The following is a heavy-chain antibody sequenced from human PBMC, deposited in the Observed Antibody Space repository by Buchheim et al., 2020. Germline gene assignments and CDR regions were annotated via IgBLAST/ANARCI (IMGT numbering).Heavy chain of an antibody. J-gene: IGHJ4*02. CDR2: MNSDGSTT. CDR1: GFTFSSSW. CDR3: ARDFGGPSDC. Sequence: EVQLVESGGGLVQPGGSLRLSCAASGFTFSSSWMHWVRQAPGKGLVWVSRMNSDGSTTSYAECVRGRFTISRDNAKNTPYLQMNSLGAEDTAVYYCARDFGGPSDCWGQGTL. V-gene: IGHV3-74*01. D-gene: IGHD3-16*01.